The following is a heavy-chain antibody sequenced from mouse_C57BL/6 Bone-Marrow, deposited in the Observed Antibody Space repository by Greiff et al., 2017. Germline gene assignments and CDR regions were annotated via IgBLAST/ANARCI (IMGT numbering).Heavy chain of an antibody. V-gene: IGHV5-4*01. CDR1: GFTFSSYA. CDR3: AMIHFDY. Sequence: EVQRVESGGGLVKPGGSLKLSCAASGFTFSSYAMSWVRQTPEQRLEWVATISDGGSYTYYPDNVKGRFTISRDNAKNNLYLQMSHLKSEDTAMYYCAMIHFDYWGQGTTLTVSS. J-gene: IGHJ2*01. CDR2: ISDGGSYT.